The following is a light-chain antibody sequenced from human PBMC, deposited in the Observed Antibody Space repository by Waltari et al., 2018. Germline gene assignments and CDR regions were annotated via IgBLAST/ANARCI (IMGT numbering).Light chain of an antibody. J-gene: IGKJ2*03. CDR1: QSLLHSSGNTY. Sequence: DDVMTQSPLSLPITPGQQAPMTCRSSQSLLHSSGNTYLGWFLQKPGQVPRRLIYKVSNRDSGVPDRFSGSGAGTDYTLIISRVEAEDVGVYYCMQGTHFPYSFGQGTKVEIK. CDR2: KVS. CDR3: MQGTHFPYS. V-gene: IGKV2-30*02.